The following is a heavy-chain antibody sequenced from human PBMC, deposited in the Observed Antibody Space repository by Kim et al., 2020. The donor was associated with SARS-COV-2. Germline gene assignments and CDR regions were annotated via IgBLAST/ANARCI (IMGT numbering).Heavy chain of an antibody. CDR2: ILHSGTT. V-gene: IGHV4-39*07. D-gene: IGHD2-2*01. Sequence: SETLSLTCSVSGDSISSRNYYWGWIRQPPGKGLEWIGTILHSGTTYYNPSLKSRATISVDTSKNQFSLKLSSVTAADTAIYYCARDTPAPRKAGDAMDVCGRESTVTVSS. CDR1: GDSISSRNYY. CDR3: ARDTPAPRKAGDAMDV. J-gene: IGHJ6*02.